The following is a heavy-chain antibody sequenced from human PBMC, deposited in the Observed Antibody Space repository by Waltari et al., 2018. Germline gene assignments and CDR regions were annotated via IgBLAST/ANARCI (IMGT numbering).Heavy chain of an antibody. D-gene: IGHD4-17*01. V-gene: IGHV3-23*01. CDR2: ISGSGGST. CDR1: GFTFSSYA. Sequence: EVQLLESGGGLVQPGGSLRRSCAASGFTFSSYAMSWVRQAPGKGLEWVSAISGSGGSTYYADSVKGRFTISRDNSKNTLYLQMNSLRAEDTAVYYCAKNGAYGGWYFDLWGRGTLVTVSS. CDR3: AKNGAYGGWYFDL. J-gene: IGHJ2*01.